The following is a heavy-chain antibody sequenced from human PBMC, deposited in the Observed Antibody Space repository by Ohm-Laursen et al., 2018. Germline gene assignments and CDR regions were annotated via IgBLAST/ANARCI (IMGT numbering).Heavy chain of an antibody. CDR2: IYSGDST. CDR1: GFTFDDHY. CDR3: TRDPYSTGYFDP. J-gene: IGHJ5*02. D-gene: IGHD6-25*01. Sequence: SLRLSCAASGFTFDDHYMDWVRQAPGKGLELVSVIYSGDSTYYADSVKGRFTISRDNSKNTLYLQMNSLRAEDTAVYYCTRDPYSTGYFDPWGQGTLVTVSS. V-gene: IGHV3-53*01.